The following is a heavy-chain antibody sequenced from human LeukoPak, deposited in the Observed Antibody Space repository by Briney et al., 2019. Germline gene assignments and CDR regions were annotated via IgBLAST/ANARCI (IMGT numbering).Heavy chain of an antibody. D-gene: IGHD6-19*01. CDR3: ARHLGSSGWYLSQSDY. CDR2: IYYSGST. V-gene: IGHV4-59*08. J-gene: IGHJ4*02. Sequence: PSETLSLTCTVSGVSISSYCWSWIRQPPGKGLEWIGYIYYSGSTNYNPSLKSRVTISVNTSKNQFSLKLSSVTAADTAVYYCARHLGSSGWYLSQSDYWGQGTLVTVSS. CDR1: GVSISSYC.